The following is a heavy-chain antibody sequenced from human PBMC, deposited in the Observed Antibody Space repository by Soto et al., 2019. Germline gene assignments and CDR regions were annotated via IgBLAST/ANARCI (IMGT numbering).Heavy chain of an antibody. CDR3: ARADVVVVAAPYFDY. V-gene: IGHV1-18*04. J-gene: IGHJ4*02. CDR2: ISAYNGNT. Sequence: QVQLVQSGAEVKKPGASVKVSCKASGYTFTSYGISWVRQAPGQGLEWMGWISAYNGNTNYAQKLQGRVTMTTDTATSTAYMELRSLRSDDTAVYYCARADVVVVAAPYFDYWGQGTLVTVSS. D-gene: IGHD2-15*01. CDR1: GYTFTSYG.